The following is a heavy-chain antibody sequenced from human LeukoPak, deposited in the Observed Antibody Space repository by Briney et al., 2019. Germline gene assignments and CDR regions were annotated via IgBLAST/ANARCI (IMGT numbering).Heavy chain of an antibody. J-gene: IGHJ4*02. D-gene: IGHD3-22*01. V-gene: IGHV1-69*05. CDR1: RGTFSSYA. CDR3: ARTSYDSSGYYDHHFDY. Sequence: SVKVSCKASRGTFSSYAISWVRQAPGQGLEWMGGIIPIFGTANYAQKFQGRVTITTDESTSTAYMELSSLRSEDTAVYYCARTSYDSSGYYDHHFDYWGQGTLVTVSS. CDR2: IIPIFGTA.